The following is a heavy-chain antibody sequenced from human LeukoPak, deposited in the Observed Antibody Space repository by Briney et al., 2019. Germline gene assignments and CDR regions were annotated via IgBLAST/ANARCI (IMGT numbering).Heavy chain of an antibody. V-gene: IGHV1-2*02. Sequence: RASVKVSCKVSGYTLTELSMHWVRQAPGQGLEWMGWINPNSGGTNYAQKFQGRVTMTRDTSISTAYMELSRLRSDDTAVYYCARGDTAMVYVPLGGNDYWGQGTLVTVSS. CDR1: GYTLTELS. J-gene: IGHJ4*02. D-gene: IGHD5-18*01. CDR2: INPNSGGT. CDR3: ARGDTAMVYVPLGGNDY.